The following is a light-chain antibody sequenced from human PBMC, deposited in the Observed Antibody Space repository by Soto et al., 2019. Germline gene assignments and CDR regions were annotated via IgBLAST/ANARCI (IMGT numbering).Light chain of an antibody. J-gene: IGLJ1*01. CDR1: KKDVGSVNR. V-gene: IGLV2-18*02. CDR2: EVS. Sequence: ARNTPPPVSRGPGQSLTTPPPGKKKDVGSVNRVSWYQPPPGTAPKLMIYEVSNRPSGVPDRFSGSKSGNTASLTISGLQAEDEADDYSTSYTCSSTQYVSLPGTKVT. CDR3: TSYTCSSTQYV.